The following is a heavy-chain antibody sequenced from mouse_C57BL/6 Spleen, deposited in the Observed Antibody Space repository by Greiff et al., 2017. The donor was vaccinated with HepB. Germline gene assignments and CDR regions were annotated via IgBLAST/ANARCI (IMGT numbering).Heavy chain of an antibody. V-gene: IGHV1-7*01. CDR2: ITPSSGYT. CDR3: ARGPDFDD. CDR1: GYTFTSYW. Sequence: VQLQQSGAELAKPGASVKLSCKASGYTFTSYWMHWVKQRPGQGLEWIGYITPSSGYTKSNQKFKDKATLTADKSSSTAYLQLSSLTYEDSAVYYCARGPDFDDWGQGATLTVSS. J-gene: IGHJ2*01.